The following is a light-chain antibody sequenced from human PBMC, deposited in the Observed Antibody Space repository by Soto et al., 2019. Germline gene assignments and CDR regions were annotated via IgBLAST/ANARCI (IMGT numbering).Light chain of an antibody. J-gene: IGKJ4*01. CDR3: QQYNRYPLL. CDR2: DAS. V-gene: IGKV1-5*01. CDR1: QSISSW. Sequence: DIQMTQSPSTLSASVGDRVTITCRASQSISSWLAWYQQKPGKAPKLLIYDASILVTGVPSRFSGSGSGTEFTLTITGLQPDDFATYYCQQYNRYPLLFGGGTKVEIK.